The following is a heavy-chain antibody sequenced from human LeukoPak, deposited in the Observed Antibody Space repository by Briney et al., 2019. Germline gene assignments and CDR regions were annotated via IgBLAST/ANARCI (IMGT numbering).Heavy chain of an antibody. Sequence: KPSETLSLTCTVSGGSISSYYWSWIRQPPGKGLEWIGHIYYSGSTNYNPSLKSRVNISLDTSKNQFSLKVSSVTAADTAVYYCARVHSFNWFDPWGQGTLVIVSS. CDR1: GGSISSYY. CDR3: ARVHSFNWFDP. D-gene: IGHD2-15*01. CDR2: IYYSGST. V-gene: IGHV4-59*01. J-gene: IGHJ5*02.